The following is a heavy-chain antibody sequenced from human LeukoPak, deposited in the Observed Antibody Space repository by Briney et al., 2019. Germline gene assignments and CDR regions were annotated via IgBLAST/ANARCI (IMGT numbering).Heavy chain of an antibody. J-gene: IGHJ5*02. CDR2: IYYSGIP. CDR3: ARRYGSGSYYNVYCFDP. CDR1: GGSISSGDYY. V-gene: IGHV4-30-4*08. Sequence: PSETLSLTCTVSGGSISSGDYYWSWIRQPPGKGLEWIGYIYYSGIPYYNPSLKSRVTISVHTSKNQFSLKLSSVTAADTAVYYCARRYGSGSYYNVYCFDPWGKGTLVTVSS. D-gene: IGHD3-10*01.